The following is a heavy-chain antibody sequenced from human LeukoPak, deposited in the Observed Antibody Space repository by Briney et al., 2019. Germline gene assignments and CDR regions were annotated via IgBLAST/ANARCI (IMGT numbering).Heavy chain of an antibody. J-gene: IGHJ4*02. D-gene: IGHD3-16*02. Sequence: PGGSLRFSCAASGFTFSSYSMNWVRQAPGKGLEWVSYISSSSSTIYYADSVKGRFTISRDNAKNSLYLQMNSLRDEDTAVYYCASHYDYVWGSYPAPFDYWGQGTLVTVSS. CDR3: ASHYDYVWGSYPAPFDY. CDR2: ISSSSSTI. CDR1: GFTFSSYS. V-gene: IGHV3-48*02.